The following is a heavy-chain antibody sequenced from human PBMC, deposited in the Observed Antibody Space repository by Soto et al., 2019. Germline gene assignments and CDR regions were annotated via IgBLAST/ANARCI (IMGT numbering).Heavy chain of an antibody. J-gene: IGHJ6*02. CDR3: ARDRDTVVVPAAKSNYYYGMDV. CDR2: ISASNGNP. CDR1: GYPFTSYG. Sequence: QVQLVQSGSEVKKPGALVKDSYKASGYPFTSYGISWVRQAPGQGIEWMGWISASNGNPNYAPQLQGRVTMTPETTTTTANMELWSVSSDDTAVYYCARDRDTVVVPAAKSNYYYGMDVWGQGTTVTVS. V-gene: IGHV1-18*04. D-gene: IGHD2-2*01.